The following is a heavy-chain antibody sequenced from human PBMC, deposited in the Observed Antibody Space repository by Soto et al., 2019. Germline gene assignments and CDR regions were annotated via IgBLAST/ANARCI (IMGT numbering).Heavy chain of an antibody. D-gene: IGHD2-15*01. V-gene: IGHV4-59*01. Sequence: SETLSLTCTVSGGSISSYYWSWIRQPPGKGLEWIGYIYYSGSTNYNPSLKSRVTISVDTSKNQFSLKLSSVTAADTAVYYCARAGRGSFYFDYWGQGTLVTVS. J-gene: IGHJ4*02. CDR3: ARAGRGSFYFDY. CDR1: GGSISSYY. CDR2: IYYSGST.